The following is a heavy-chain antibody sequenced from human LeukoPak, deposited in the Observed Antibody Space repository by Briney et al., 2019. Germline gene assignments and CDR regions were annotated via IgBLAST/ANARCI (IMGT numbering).Heavy chain of an antibody. D-gene: IGHD3-22*01. CDR2: ISYSGNT. J-gene: IGHJ5*02. CDR1: GGSIRSSSYY. CDR3: ARHGRGYYYDSSGFS. V-gene: IGHV4-39*01. Sequence: SETLSLTCTVSGGSIRSSSYYWGRIRQPPGKGLEWIGSISYSGNTYYNPSLKSRVTMSVDTSKNQFSLKLSSVTAADTVVYYCARHGRGYYYDSSGFSWGQGTLVTVSS.